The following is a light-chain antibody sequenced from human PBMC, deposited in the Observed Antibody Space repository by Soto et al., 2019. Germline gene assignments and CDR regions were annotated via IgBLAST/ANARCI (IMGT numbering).Light chain of an antibody. Sequence: QLVLTQSPSASASLGASVKLTCTLSSGHSSYAIAWHQQQPEKGPRYLMKLNSDGSHSKGDGIPDRFSGSSSGAERYHTISSLQSEDEADYYCQTWVTGTYVVFGGGTKVTVL. CDR1: SGHSSYA. J-gene: IGLJ2*01. V-gene: IGLV4-69*01. CDR3: QTWVTGTYVV. CDR2: LNSDGSH.